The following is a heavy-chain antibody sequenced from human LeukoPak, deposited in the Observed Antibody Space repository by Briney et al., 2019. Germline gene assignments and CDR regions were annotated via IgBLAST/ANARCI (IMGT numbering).Heavy chain of an antibody. CDR2: FYTTGNT. D-gene: IGHD4-23*01. CDR3: ARSLGKGYYFDS. J-gene: IGHJ4*02. CDR1: GDSISSYH. Sequence: SETLSLTCTASGDSISSYHWSWIRLPAGKGLEWIGHFYTTGNTNYNPSLKSRVTMSVDTSKNQFSLKLSSVTAADTAVYYCARSLGKGYYFDSWGQGTLVTVSS. V-gene: IGHV4-4*07.